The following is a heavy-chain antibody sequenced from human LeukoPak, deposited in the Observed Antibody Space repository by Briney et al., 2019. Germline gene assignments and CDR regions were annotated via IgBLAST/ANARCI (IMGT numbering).Heavy chain of an antibody. D-gene: IGHD4-17*01. CDR3: GKGEIYGDSGDY. CDR2: IYIGGST. Sequence: GSLRLSCAASGFNVNNNYMSWVRQAPGEGLEWVSVIYIGGSTDYADSVKGRFTISRDNSKNTLYLQMNSLRVEDTALYFCGKGEIYGDSGDYWGQGILVIVSS. V-gene: IGHV3-53*01. CDR1: GFNVNNNY. J-gene: IGHJ4*02.